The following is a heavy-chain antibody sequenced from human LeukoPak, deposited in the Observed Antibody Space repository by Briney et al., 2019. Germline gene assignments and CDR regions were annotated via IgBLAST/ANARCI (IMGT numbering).Heavy chain of an antibody. Sequence: RTSQTLSLTCTVSGGSINSGGYYWSWIRQHPGKGLEWIGYIYYSGSTYYNPSLKSRVTISVDTSKNQFSLKLSFVTAADTAVYYCARTRAGVVDYWGQGTLVTVSS. V-gene: IGHV4-31*03. CDR2: IYYSGST. CDR1: GGSINSGGYY. CDR3: ARTRAGVVDY. D-gene: IGHD6-19*01. J-gene: IGHJ4*02.